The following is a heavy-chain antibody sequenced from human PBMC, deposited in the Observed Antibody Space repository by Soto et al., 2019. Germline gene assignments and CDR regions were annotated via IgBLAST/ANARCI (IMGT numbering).Heavy chain of an antibody. J-gene: IGHJ6*02. CDR1: GYTFTSYS. CDR3: ARDHNFGFILYAMDV. V-gene: IGHV1-46*01. Sequence: GASVQVSCKASGYTFTSYSMHWVRQAPGQGLEWMGIINPSSGRTSYAQNFQGRVTMTSDTSTSIVYMEMSSLKSEDTAVYYCARDHNFGFILYAMDVWGQGTTVTSP. CDR2: INPSSGRT. D-gene: IGHD2-15*01.